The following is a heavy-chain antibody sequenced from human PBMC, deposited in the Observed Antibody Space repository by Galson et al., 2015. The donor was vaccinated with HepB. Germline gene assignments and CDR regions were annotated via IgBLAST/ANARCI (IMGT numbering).Heavy chain of an antibody. D-gene: IGHD2-2*01. J-gene: IGHJ3*02. CDR3: ARGRKRYCSSTSCRHDAFDI. V-gene: IGHV4-34*01. CDR1: GGSFSGHY. Sequence: TLSLTCAVYGGSFSGHYWSWIRQPPGKGLGGIGEINHSGSNHKNPSLKSRVTIPVDTSKNQFSLKLNSVTAADTAGYYCARGRKRYCSSTSCRHDAFDIWGQGTMVTVSS. CDR2: INHSGSN.